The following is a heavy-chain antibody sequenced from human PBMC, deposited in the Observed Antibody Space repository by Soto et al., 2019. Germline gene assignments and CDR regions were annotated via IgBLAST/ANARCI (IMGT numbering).Heavy chain of an antibody. Sequence: VGSLRLSGAASGFTFSSYAMSWVRQAPGKGLEWVSAISGSGGSTYYADSVKGRFTISRDNSKNTLYLQMNSLRAEDTAVYYCAKTYSSSSSYFDYWGQGTLVTVSS. CDR2: ISGSGGST. V-gene: IGHV3-23*01. CDR1: GFTFSSYA. D-gene: IGHD6-6*01. CDR3: AKTYSSSSSYFDY. J-gene: IGHJ4*02.